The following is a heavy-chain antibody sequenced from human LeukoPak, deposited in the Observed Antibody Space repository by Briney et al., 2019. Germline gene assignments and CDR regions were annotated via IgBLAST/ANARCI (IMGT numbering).Heavy chain of an antibody. CDR1: GFTFSSYA. D-gene: IGHD1-26*01. J-gene: IGHJ4*02. V-gene: IGHV3-30-3*01. CDR3: ARVHSGSLDFDY. CDR2: ISYDGSNK. Sequence: PGGSLRLSCAASGFTFSSYAMHWVRQAPGKGLEWVAVISYDGSNKYYADSVKGRFTISRDNSKNTLYLQMNSLRAEDTAVYYCARVHSGSLDFDYWGQGTLVTVSS.